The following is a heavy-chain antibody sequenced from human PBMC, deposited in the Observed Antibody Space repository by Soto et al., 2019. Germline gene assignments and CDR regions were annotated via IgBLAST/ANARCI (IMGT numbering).Heavy chain of an antibody. CDR2: ISGSGGST. CDR1: GFTSSSYA. J-gene: IGHJ4*02. D-gene: IGHD6-13*01. CDR3: AKGSLVIAAAGYFDY. Sequence: PGGSLRLSCAASGFTSSSYAMSWVRQAPGKGLEWVSAISGSGGSTYYADSVKGRFTISRDNSKNTLYLQMNSLRAEDTAVYYCAKGSLVIAAAGYFDYWGQGTLVTVSS. V-gene: IGHV3-23*01.